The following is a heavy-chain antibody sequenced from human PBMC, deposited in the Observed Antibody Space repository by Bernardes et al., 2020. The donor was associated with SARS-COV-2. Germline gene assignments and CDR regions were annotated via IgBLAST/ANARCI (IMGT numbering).Heavy chain of an antibody. V-gene: IGHV3-7*01. D-gene: IGHD4-17*01. CDR2: INQDGTEK. Sequence: GGSLRLSCAASGFTFSSYWMNWVRQAPGKGLEWVANINQDGTEKYYVASVEGRFTISRDNAKNSLSLQMNSLRVEDTAVYYCARRDSDYGEIDYWGQGTLVTVSS. J-gene: IGHJ4*02. CDR3: ARRDSDYGEIDY. CDR1: GFTFSSYW.